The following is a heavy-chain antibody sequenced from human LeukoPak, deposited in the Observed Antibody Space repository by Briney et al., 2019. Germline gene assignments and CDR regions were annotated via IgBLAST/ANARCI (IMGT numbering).Heavy chain of an antibody. D-gene: IGHD6-13*01. CDR3: ARHRVYIFDY. CDR2: IYYSGST. J-gene: IGHJ4*02. V-gene: IGHV4-39*01. CDR1: GGSISSSSYY. Sequence: SETLSLTCTVSGGSISSSSYYWGWIRQPPGKGLEWIGSIYYSGSTYYNPSLKSRVTISVDTSKNQFSLKLSSVTAADTAVYYCARHRVYIFDYWGQGTLVTVSS.